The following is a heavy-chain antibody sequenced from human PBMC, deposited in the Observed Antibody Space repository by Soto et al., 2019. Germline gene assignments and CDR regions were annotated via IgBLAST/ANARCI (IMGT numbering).Heavy chain of an antibody. CDR3: AKDWLDGYFAY. Sequence: EVQLLESGGGLVQPGGSLRLSCAASGFTFSSYAMSWVRQAPGKGLEWVSAISGRGGSTYYADSVNGRFTLSRYNSKNTLYLQINSLRAEDTAVYYCAKDWLDGYFAYWGQGTLVAVSS. CDR2: ISGRGGST. CDR1: GFTFSSYA. D-gene: IGHD6-19*01. V-gene: IGHV3-23*01. J-gene: IGHJ4*02.